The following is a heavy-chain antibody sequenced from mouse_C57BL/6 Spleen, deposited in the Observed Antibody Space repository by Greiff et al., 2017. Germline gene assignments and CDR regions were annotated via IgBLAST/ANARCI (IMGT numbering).Heavy chain of an antibody. Sequence: DVQLVESGGGLVKPGGSLTLSCAASGFTFSDYGMHWVRQAPEKGLEWVAYISSGSSTIYSADTVKGRFTISRDNAKNTLFLQMASLRSEDTAMYYCARWASYYAMDYWGQGTSVTVSS. J-gene: IGHJ4*01. D-gene: IGHD6-1*01. V-gene: IGHV5-17*01. CDR2: ISSGSSTI. CDR1: GFTFSDYG. CDR3: ARWASYYAMDY.